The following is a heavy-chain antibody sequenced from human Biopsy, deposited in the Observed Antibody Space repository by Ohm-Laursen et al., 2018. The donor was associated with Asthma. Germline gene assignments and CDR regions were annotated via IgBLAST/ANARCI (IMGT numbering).Heavy chain of an antibody. CDR1: GGTFNTYV. D-gene: IGHD2-2*01. CDR2: VNSVFGTT. CDR3: ARKAGSCISRTCYSLDF. J-gene: IGHJ4*02. V-gene: IGHV1-69*13. Sequence: SVTVSCKSLGGTFNTYVIGWVRQAPGQGLEWMGWVNSVFGTTTYPQKFQDRVTITADDSTSTVYMELSSLRSEDTAVYYCARKAGSCISRTCYSLDFWGQGTLVTVSS.